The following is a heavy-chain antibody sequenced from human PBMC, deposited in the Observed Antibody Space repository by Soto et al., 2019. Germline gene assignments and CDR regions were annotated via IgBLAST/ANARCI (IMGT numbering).Heavy chain of an antibody. D-gene: IGHD2-8*01. Sequence: EVQLVESGGGLVKPGGSLRLSCAASGFTFSSYSMNWVRQAPGKGLEWVSSISSSSSYIYYADSVKGRFTISRDNAKNALYLQMNSLRAEDTAVYYCARDRNGPRDIVLMVYANWYFDLWGRGTLVTVSS. J-gene: IGHJ2*01. CDR1: GFTFSSYS. CDR3: ARDRNGPRDIVLMVYANWYFDL. V-gene: IGHV3-21*01. CDR2: ISSSSSYI.